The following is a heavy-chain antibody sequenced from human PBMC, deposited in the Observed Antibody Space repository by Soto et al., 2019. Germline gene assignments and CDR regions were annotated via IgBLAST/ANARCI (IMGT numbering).Heavy chain of an antibody. CDR2: IYYSGST. V-gene: IGHV4-30-4*01. D-gene: IGHD3-22*01. Sequence: RSETLSLTCIVSGGSISSGDYYWSWIRQPPGKGLEWIGYIYYSGSTYYNPSLKSRVTISVDTSKNQFSLKLSSVTAADTAVYYCARGSYDSSGFDYWGQGTLVTVSS. J-gene: IGHJ4*02. CDR1: GGSISSGDYY. CDR3: ARGSYDSSGFDY.